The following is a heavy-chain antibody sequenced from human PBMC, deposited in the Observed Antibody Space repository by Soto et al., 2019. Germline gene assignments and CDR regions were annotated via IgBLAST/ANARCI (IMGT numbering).Heavy chain of an antibody. J-gene: IGHJ5*02. D-gene: IGHD2-2*01. Sequence: EEQLLESGGGLVQPGGSLRLSCAASGFTFSNYAMTWVRQAPGKGLEWVSIISRIGRTTYYSDSVKGRFSISRDNSKSTLYLQMNSLRAEDTALYFCAKYLPASPPTGRWFDPWGQGTLVTVSS. CDR2: ISRIGRTT. CDR1: GFTFSNYA. V-gene: IGHV3-23*01. CDR3: AKYLPASPPTGRWFDP.